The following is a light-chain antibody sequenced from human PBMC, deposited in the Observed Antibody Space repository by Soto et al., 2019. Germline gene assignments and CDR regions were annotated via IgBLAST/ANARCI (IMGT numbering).Light chain of an antibody. Sequence: DVQMTQSPSTLSASVGDGVTITCRASESFGNGLALYQQKPGKAPKLLINQASSLQRGVPSRFIGRGSGTAVTLTITRLQPDVFAAYYCHQYNAFPYTLGQGTKVQI. CDR2: QAS. CDR1: ESFGNG. J-gene: IGKJ2*01. CDR3: HQYNAFPYT. V-gene: IGKV1-5*03.